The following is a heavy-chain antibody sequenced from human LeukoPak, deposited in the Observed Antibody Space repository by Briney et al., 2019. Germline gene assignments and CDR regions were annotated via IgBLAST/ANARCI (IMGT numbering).Heavy chain of an antibody. V-gene: IGHV3-30-3*01. Sequence: PGRSLRLSCAAPGFTFSSYAMHWVSQAPGKGMEWVAVISYDGSNKYYADSVKGRFTISRDNSKNTLYLQMNSLRAEDTAVYYCARDRYYYDSSGYPKWGQGTLVTVSS. CDR2: ISYDGSNK. J-gene: IGHJ4*02. CDR3: ARDRYYYDSSGYPK. CDR1: GFTFSSYA. D-gene: IGHD3-22*01.